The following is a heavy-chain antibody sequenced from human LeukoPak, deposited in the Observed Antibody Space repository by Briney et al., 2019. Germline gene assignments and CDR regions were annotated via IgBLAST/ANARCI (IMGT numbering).Heavy chain of an antibody. V-gene: IGHV3-23*01. Sequence: PGGSLRLSCAASGFTFSSYAMSWVRQAPGKGLEWVSAISGSGGSTYYADSVKGRFTISRDNSKNTLYLQMNSLRAEDTAVYYCAKAGPNSGSWYGPIRDLFDYWGQGTLVTVSS. CDR1: GFTFSSYA. CDR2: ISGSGGST. D-gene: IGHD6-13*01. CDR3: AKAGPNSGSWYGPIRDLFDY. J-gene: IGHJ4*02.